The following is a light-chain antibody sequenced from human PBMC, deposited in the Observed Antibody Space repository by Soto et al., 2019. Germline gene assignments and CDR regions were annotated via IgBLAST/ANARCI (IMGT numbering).Light chain of an antibody. V-gene: IGKV1-39*01. CDR3: QQSYSRMT. CDR2: AAS. J-gene: IGKJ1*01. CDR1: QSISSY. Sequence: DIQMTQSPSSLSASVGDGVTITCRASQSISSYVSWYQQKPGKAPKLLIYAASRLESGVPSRFSGSRSRTDFTLTISSLQPEDFATYYCQQSYSRMTFGQGTKVDIK.